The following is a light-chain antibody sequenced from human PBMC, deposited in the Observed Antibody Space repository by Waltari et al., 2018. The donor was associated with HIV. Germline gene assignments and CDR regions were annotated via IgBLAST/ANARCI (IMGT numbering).Light chain of an antibody. Sequence: ILLTQSPEILSSSPGARATLSCRADRFVSRNYLAWYQHRPGQAPRLLIYNSSSRAVGVPDRFSASVSGTDFTLTVSRLEPEDFAVYYCQECVSSSWTFGQGTRVEVK. V-gene: IGKV3-20*01. CDR3: QECVSSSWT. CDR2: NSS. J-gene: IGKJ1*01. CDR1: RFVSRNY.